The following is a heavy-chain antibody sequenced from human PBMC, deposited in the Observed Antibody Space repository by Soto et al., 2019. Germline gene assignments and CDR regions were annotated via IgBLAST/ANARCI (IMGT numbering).Heavy chain of an antibody. CDR1: GVPISSSTYY. J-gene: IGHJ6*02. CDR3: ARVGGPGYYYDSSGYPSRYGMDV. D-gene: IGHD3-22*01. Sequence: SETLSLTCSVSGVPISSSTYYWGWIRQPPGKGLQWVWSIFYSGSTSGTTNYNPSLKSRVTISVDTSKNQFSLKLSSVTAADTAVYYCARVGGPGYYYDSSGYPSRYGMDVWGQGTTVTVSS. CDR2: IFYSGST. V-gene: IGHV4-39*07.